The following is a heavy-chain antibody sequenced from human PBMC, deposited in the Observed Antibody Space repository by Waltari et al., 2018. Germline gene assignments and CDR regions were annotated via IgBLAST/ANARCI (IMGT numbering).Heavy chain of an antibody. CDR1: GGSFSGYY. D-gene: IGHD2-8*01. J-gene: IGHJ5*02. CDR2: INHSGST. Sequence: QVQLQQWGAGLLKPSETLSLTCAVYGGSFSGYYWSWIRQPPGKGLEWIGEINHSGSTNHNPSLKGRVTISVDTSKNQFSLKLSSVTAADTAVYYCARGAHQMAVYNWFDPWGQGTLVTVSS. V-gene: IGHV4-34*01. CDR3: ARGAHQMAVYNWFDP.